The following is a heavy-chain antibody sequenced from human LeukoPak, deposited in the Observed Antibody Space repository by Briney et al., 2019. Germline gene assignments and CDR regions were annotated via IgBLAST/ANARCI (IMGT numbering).Heavy chain of an antibody. CDR1: GFTFTSSA. D-gene: IGHD3-3*01. V-gene: IGHV1-58*01. CDR3: AAVPYYDFWSGYYTCDY. CDR2: IVVGSGNT. J-gene: IGHJ4*02. Sequence: SVKVSCKASGFTFTSSAVQWVRQARGQRLEWIGWIVVGSGNTNYAQKFQERVTITRDMSTSTAYMGLSSLRSEDTAVYHCAAVPYYDFWSGYYTCDYWGQGTLVTVSS.